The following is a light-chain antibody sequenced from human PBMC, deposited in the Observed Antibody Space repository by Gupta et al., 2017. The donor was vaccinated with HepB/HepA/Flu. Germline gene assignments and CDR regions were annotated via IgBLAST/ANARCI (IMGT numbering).Light chain of an antibody. V-gene: IGKV3-11*01. CDR2: DAS. J-gene: IGKJ2*01. CDR1: QRVNSD. Sequence: EIVLTQSPATLSLSPGERAPLSCRASQRVNSDLAWYQQKPGQAPRLLIYDASNRAAGLPVRFAGSGSGTDFTLTISDLEPEDFAVYYCQQRSNWSFTFGQGTKLEI. CDR3: QQRSNWSFT.